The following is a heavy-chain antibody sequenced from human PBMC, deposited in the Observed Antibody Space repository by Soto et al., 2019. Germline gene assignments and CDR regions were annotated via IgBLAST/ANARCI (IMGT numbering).Heavy chain of an antibody. D-gene: IGHD3-9*01. CDR1: GGSISSYY. Sequence: SETLSLTCTVSGGSISSYYWSWIRQPPGKGLEWIGYIYYSGSTNYNPSLKSRVTISVDTSKNQFSLKLSSVTAADTAVYYCARSNMYYDILTGPRHYYYMDVWGKGTTVTVSS. CDR3: ARSNMYYDILTGPRHYYYMDV. V-gene: IGHV4-59*01. J-gene: IGHJ6*03. CDR2: IYYSGST.